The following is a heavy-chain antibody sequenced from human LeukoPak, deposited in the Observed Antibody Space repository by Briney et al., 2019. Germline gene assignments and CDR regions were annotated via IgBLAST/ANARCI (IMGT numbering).Heavy chain of an antibody. CDR1: GYTFTDYY. CDR3: ARVGCTNINCLNWFDP. Sequence: ASVKVSCKAPGYTFTDYYLHWVRQAPGQGLEWMGWINPNSGGTNYAQKFQGRVTMTRDTSISTAYMELSRLRSDDTAVYYCARVGCTNINCLNWFDPWGQGTLAIVSS. D-gene: IGHD2-8*01. CDR2: INPNSGGT. J-gene: IGHJ5*02. V-gene: IGHV1-2*02.